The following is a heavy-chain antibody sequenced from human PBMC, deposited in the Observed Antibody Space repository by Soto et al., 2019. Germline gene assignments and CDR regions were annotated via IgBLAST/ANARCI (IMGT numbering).Heavy chain of an antibody. CDR1: GFTFSSYA. V-gene: IGHV3-30-3*01. D-gene: IGHD6-13*01. Sequence: GGSLRLSCAASGFTFSSYAIHWVRQAPGKGLEWVTVISYDGSNKYYADSVKGRFTISRDNSKSTLYLQMNSLRAEDTAVYYCARAGGSNKFYYYYYGMDVWGQGTTVTGSS. J-gene: IGHJ6*02. CDR3: ARAGGSNKFYYYYYGMDV. CDR2: ISYDGSNK.